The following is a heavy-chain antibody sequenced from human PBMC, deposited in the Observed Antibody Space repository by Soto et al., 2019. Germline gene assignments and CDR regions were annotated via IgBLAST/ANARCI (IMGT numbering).Heavy chain of an antibody. D-gene: IGHD5-18*01. CDR3: AKDGIQLWSFDY. J-gene: IGHJ4*02. CDR1: GVTFISYA. CDR2: ISGSGGST. Sequence: GGSLRHSCAASGVTFISYAMSWVRQAPGKGLEWVSAISGSGGSTYYADSVKGRFTISRDNSKNTLYLQMNSLRAEDTAVYYCAKDGIQLWSFDYWGQGTLVTVSS. V-gene: IGHV3-23*01.